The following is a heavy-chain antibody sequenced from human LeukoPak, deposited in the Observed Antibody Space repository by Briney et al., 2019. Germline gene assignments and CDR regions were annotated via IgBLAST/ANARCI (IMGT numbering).Heavy chain of an antibody. Sequence: GGSLRLSCAASGFTFSSYIMNWVRQAPGKGLEWVSSISSSSSYIYYADSVKGRFTISRDNAKNSLYLQMNSLRAEDTAVYYCAKDDAWLRFGEWSQGTLVTVSS. CDR2: ISSSSSYI. CDR1: GFTFSSYI. D-gene: IGHD3-10*01. J-gene: IGHJ4*02. CDR3: AKDDAWLRFGE. V-gene: IGHV3-21*04.